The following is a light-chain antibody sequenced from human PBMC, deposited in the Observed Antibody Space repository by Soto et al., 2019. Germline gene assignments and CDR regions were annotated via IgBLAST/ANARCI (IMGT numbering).Light chain of an antibody. Sequence: QSVLTQPASVSGSPGQSITISFTGTSSDIGAYNYVSWYRQHPGEAPKLIIYEVTHRPSGISSRFSGSKSGNTASLTISGLQAEDEADYYFSSYASDITHVFGGGTKLTVL. J-gene: IGLJ3*02. CDR1: SSDIGAYNY. CDR2: EVT. V-gene: IGLV2-14*01. CDR3: SSYASDITHV.